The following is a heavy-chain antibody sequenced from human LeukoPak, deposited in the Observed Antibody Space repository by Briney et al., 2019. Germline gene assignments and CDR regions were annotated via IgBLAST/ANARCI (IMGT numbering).Heavy chain of an antibody. V-gene: IGHV1-2*02. CDR1: AYTFTGYY. CDR2: INPDNGGT. D-gene: IGHD2-2*01. Sequence: ASVKVSCKASAYTFTGYYIHWVRQAPGQGLEWMGWINPDNGGTTYAQKFQGRVTMTRDTSISTAYMELSSLRSEDTAVYYCARGVLVVVPAARGWFDPWGQGTLVTVSS. J-gene: IGHJ5*02. CDR3: ARGVLVVVPAARGWFDP.